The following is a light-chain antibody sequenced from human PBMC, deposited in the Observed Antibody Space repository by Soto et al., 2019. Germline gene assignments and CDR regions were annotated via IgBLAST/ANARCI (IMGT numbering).Light chain of an antibody. J-gene: IGKJ1*01. CDR1: QSVSSTF. V-gene: IGKV3-20*01. CDR2: GAS. CDR3: QQYENSPGT. Sequence: EIVLTQSPGTLSLSPGERATLSCRASQSVSSTFLAWYQQKPGQAPRLLVYGASSRATGIPDRFSGSGSGTYVTLTISRLEPEDFAVYYCQQYENSPGTFGQGTKVEI.